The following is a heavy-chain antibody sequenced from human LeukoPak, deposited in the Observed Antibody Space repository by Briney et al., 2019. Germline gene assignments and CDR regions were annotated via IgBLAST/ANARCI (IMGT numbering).Heavy chain of an antibody. Sequence: TGGSLRLSCAASGFTFSSYGMHWVRQAPGKGLEWVAFIRYDGSNKYYADSVKGRFTISRDNSKNTLYLQMNSLRAEDTAVYYCAKDPSGSWGPGAFDIWGQGTMVTVSS. D-gene: IGHD1-26*01. CDR2: IRYDGSNK. CDR3: AKDPSGSWGPGAFDI. J-gene: IGHJ3*02. V-gene: IGHV3-30*02. CDR1: GFTFSSYG.